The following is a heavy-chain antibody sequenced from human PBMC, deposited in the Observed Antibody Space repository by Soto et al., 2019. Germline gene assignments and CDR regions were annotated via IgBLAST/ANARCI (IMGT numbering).Heavy chain of an antibody. CDR3: ARDLRAAGRPGMDV. V-gene: IGHV1-69*13. J-gene: IGHJ6*02. CDR1: GGSFSSYA. CDR2: IIPIVGTG. Sequence: SVKVSCKASGGSFSSYAISWVRQAPGQGLEWMGGIIPIVGTGNYAQNFQGRVTITADESTSTAYMELSSLRSEDTAMYYCARDLRAAGRPGMDVWGQGTTVT. D-gene: IGHD6-13*01.